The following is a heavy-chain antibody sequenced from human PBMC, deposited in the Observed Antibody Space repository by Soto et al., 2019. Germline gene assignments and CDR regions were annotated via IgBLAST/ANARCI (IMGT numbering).Heavy chain of an antibody. D-gene: IGHD6-13*01. CDR3: AREPEGIAAALDY. Sequence: GGSLRLSCAASGFTFRTYGMNWVRRAPGGGLEWVASISSSGSFIYYADSVKGRFTISRDDAEKSLYLQMNSLRAEDTALYYCAREPEGIAAALDYWGRGTLVTVSS. CDR1: GFTFRTYG. CDR2: ISSSGSFI. J-gene: IGHJ4*02. V-gene: IGHV3-21*01.